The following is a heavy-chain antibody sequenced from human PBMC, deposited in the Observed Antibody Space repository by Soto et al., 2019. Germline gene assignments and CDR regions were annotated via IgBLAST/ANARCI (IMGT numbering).Heavy chain of an antibody. CDR2: INAGNGNT. CDR3: ATQMGEGYFDY. D-gene: IGHD3-16*01. J-gene: IGHJ4*02. CDR1: GGTFSSYT. Sequence: ASVKVSCKASGGTFSSYTISWVRQAPGQRLEWMGWINAGNGNTKYSQKFQGRVTITRDTSASTAYMELSSLRSEDTAVYYCATQMGEGYFDYWGQGTLVTVSS. V-gene: IGHV1-3*01.